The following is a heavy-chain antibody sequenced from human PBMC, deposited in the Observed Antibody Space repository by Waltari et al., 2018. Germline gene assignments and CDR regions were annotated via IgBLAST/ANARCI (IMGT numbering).Heavy chain of an antibody. CDR2: IYYSGST. J-gene: IGHJ3*02. CDR1: GGSISSYY. Sequence: QVQLQESSPGLVKPSATLSLTCTVSGGSISSYYWSWLRQPPGKGLEWIGYIYYSGSTNYNPSLKSRVTISVDTSKNQFSLKLSSVTAADTAVYYCARGLAAAGPPDAFDIWGQGTMVTVSS. CDR3: ARGLAAAGPPDAFDI. D-gene: IGHD6-13*01. V-gene: IGHV4-59*01.